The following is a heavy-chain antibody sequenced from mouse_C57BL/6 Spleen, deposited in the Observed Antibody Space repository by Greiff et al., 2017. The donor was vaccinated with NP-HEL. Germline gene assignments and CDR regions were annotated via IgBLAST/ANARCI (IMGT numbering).Heavy chain of an antibody. CDR2: SRNKANDYTT. V-gene: IGHV7-1*01. CDR3: ARDAWGYYRYFDV. J-gene: IGHJ1*03. Sequence: EVKLVESGGGLVQSGRSLRLSCATSGFTFSDFYMEWVRQAPGKGLEWIAASRNKANDYTTEYSASVKGRFIVSRDTSQSILYLQMNALRAEDTAIYYCARDAWGYYRYFDVWGTGTTVTVSS. CDR1: GFTFSDFY. D-gene: IGHD2-2*01.